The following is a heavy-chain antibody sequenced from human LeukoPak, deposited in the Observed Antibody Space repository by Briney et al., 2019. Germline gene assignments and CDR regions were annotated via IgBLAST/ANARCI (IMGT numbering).Heavy chain of an antibody. CDR2: FCYSGST. Sequence: SETLSLTCTVSGGSISSNYWSWFRQPPGKGLEWIGYFCYSGSTYYNPSLKSRVTISVDTSKNQFSLKLTSVTAADTAVYYCASLTKYGVQELGDYWGQGTLVTVSS. D-gene: IGHD4-17*01. V-gene: IGHV4-59*08. CDR1: GGSISSNY. CDR3: ASLTKYGVQELGDY. J-gene: IGHJ4*02.